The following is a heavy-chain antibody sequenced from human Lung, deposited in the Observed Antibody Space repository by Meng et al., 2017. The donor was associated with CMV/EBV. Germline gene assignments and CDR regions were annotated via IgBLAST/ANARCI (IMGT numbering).Heavy chain of an antibody. Sequence: GGSLRLXXAASGFTFSSYAMHWVRQAPGKGLEWVAVISYDGSNKYYADSVKGRFTISRDNSKNTLYLQMNSLRAEDTAVYYCARDRPYCSSTSCYTTYYGMDVWGQGTTVTVSS. CDR1: GFTFSSYA. J-gene: IGHJ6*02. CDR2: ISYDGSNK. V-gene: IGHV3-30-3*01. D-gene: IGHD2-2*02. CDR3: ARDRPYCSSTSCYTTYYGMDV.